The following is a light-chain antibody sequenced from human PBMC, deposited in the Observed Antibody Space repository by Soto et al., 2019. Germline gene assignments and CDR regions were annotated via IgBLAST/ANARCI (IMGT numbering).Light chain of an antibody. CDR3: QQYVSSVT. V-gene: IGKV3-20*01. Sequence: EIVLTQSPGSLSLSPGERATLSCRASQSVDSSFFAWYQQKPGQAPRLLIYGASNRATGILDRFSGRGSGTDFNLSITGLEPEDFAVYYCQQYVSSVTFGQGTKVEIK. CDR1: QSVDSSF. J-gene: IGKJ1*01. CDR2: GAS.